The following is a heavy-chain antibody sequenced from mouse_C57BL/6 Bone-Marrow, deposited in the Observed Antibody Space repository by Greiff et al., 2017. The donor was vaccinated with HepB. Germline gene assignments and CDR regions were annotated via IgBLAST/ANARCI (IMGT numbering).Heavy chain of an antibody. CDR1: GYTFTSYW. CDR2: IYPGNSDT. J-gene: IGHJ2*01. CDR3: TRNSSGGQYYFDD. D-gene: IGHD3-2*02. V-gene: IGHV1-5*01. Sequence: EVQLQESGTVLARPGASVKMSCKTSGYTFTSYWMHWVKQRPGQGLEWIGAIYPGNSDTSYNQKFKGKAKLTAVTSASTAYMELSSLTNEDSAVYNCTRNSSGGQYYFDDWGQGTTLTVSS.